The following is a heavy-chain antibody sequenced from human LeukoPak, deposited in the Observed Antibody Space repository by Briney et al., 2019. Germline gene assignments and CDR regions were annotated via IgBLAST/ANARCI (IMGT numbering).Heavy chain of an antibody. CDR1: GGSISSSSYY. J-gene: IGHJ4*02. Sequence: SETLSLTCTVSGGSISSSSYYWGWIRQPPGKGLEWIGSIYYSGSTYYNPSLKSRVTISVDTSKNQFSLKLSSVTAADTAVYYCARNTPYYYGSGSYYDYWGQGTLVTVSS. D-gene: IGHD3-10*01. V-gene: IGHV4-39*01. CDR2: IYYSGST. CDR3: ARNTPYYYGSGSYYDY.